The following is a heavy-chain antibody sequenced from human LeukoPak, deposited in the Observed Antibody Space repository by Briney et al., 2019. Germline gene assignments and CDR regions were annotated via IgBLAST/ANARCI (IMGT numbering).Heavy chain of an antibody. D-gene: IGHD3-10*01. CDR1: GFTFSSYG. Sequence: PGGSLRLSCAASGFTFSSYGMHWVRQAPGKGLEWVAVISYDGSNKYYADSVKGRFTISRDNSKNTLYLQMNSLRAEDTAVYYCAKDLSSGMVRGAGITGDYWGQGTLVTVSS. CDR3: AKDLSSGMVRGAGITGDY. V-gene: IGHV3-30*18. CDR2: ISYDGSNK. J-gene: IGHJ4*02.